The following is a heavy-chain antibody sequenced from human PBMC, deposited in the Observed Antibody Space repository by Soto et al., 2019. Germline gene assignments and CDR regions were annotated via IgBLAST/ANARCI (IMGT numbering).Heavy chain of an antibody. CDR1: GFTFSSYS. D-gene: IGHD4-17*01. Sequence: EVQLVESGGGLGKPGGSLRLSCAASGFTFSSYSMNWVRQAPGKGLEWVSSISSSSSYIYYADSVKGRFTISRDNAKNSLYLQMNSLRAEDTAVYYCAREPNLYGDYASAYYGMAVWGQGTTVTVSS. CDR3: AREPNLYGDYASAYYGMAV. J-gene: IGHJ6*02. V-gene: IGHV3-21*01. CDR2: ISSSSSYI.